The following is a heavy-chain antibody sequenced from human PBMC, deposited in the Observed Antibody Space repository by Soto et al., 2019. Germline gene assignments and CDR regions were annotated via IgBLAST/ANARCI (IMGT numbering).Heavy chain of an antibody. CDR2: ISYDGSNK. CDR1: GFTFSSYA. V-gene: IGHV3-30-3*01. Sequence: GSLRLSCAASGFTFSSYAMHWVRQAPGKGLEWVAVISYDGSNKYYADSVKGRFTISRDNSKNTLYLQMNSLRAEDTAVYYCARDEDDYGDYGDYYGMDVWGQGTTVTVSS. D-gene: IGHD4-17*01. CDR3: ARDEDDYGDYGDYYGMDV. J-gene: IGHJ6*02.